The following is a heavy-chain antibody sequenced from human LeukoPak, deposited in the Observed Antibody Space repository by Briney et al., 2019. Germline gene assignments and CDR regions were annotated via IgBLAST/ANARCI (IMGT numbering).Heavy chain of an antibody. CDR1: GGSISSYY. J-gene: IGHJ4*02. CDR3: ASGKKIFDY. D-gene: IGHD1-14*01. CDR2: IYTSGST. Sequence: SETLSLTCTVSGGSISSYYWSRIRQPPGKGLEWIGRIYTSGSTNYNPSLKSRVTISVDTSKNQFSLKLSSVTAADTTVYYCASGKKIFDYWGQGTLVTVSS. V-gene: IGHV4-4*08.